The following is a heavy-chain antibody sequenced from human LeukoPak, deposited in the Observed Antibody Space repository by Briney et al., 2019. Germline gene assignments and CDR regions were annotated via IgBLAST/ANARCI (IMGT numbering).Heavy chain of an antibody. CDR2: IYYSGST. D-gene: IGHD1-14*01. V-gene: IGHV4-59*08. Sequence: PSETLSLTCTVSGGSINSYFWSWIRQPPGKGLEWIGYIYYSGSTNYNPSLKSRVTISVDTSKNQFSLKVSSVTAADTAVYYCARQTGTRHYYYGMDVWGQGTTVTVSS. J-gene: IGHJ6*02. CDR1: GGSINSYF. CDR3: ARQTGTRHYYYGMDV.